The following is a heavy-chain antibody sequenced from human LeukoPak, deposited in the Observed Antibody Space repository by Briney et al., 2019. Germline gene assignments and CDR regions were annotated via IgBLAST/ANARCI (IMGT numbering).Heavy chain of an antibody. CDR1: GGSISSYY. D-gene: IGHD4/OR15-4a*01. V-gene: IGHV4-4*07. CDR3: ARDRTLYGGKDYYYYGMDV. CDR2: IYTSGST. J-gene: IGHJ6*02. Sequence: SETLPLTCTVSGGSISSYYWSWIRQPAGKGLEWIGRIYTSGSTNYNPSLKSRVTMSVDTSKNQFSLKLSSVTAADTAVYYCARDRTLYGGKDYYYYGMDVWGQGTTVTVSS.